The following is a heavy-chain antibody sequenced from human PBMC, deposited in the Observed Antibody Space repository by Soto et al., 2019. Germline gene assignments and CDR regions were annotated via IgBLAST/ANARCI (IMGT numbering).Heavy chain of an antibody. Sequence: EVQLVESGGGLVKPGGSLRLSCAASGFTFSSYSMNWVRQAPGKGLEWVSSISSSSSYIYYADSVKGRFPISRDNAKDSLYLQMNSLRAEDTAVYYCARVGGQLVPGFDYWGQGTLVTVSS. CDR2: ISSSSSYI. CDR1: GFTFSSYS. D-gene: IGHD6-6*01. J-gene: IGHJ4*02. V-gene: IGHV3-21*01. CDR3: ARVGGQLVPGFDY.